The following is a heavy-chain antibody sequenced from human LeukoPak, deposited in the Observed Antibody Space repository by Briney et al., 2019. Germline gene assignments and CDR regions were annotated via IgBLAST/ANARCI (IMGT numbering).Heavy chain of an antibody. CDR1: GGSFSGYY. J-gene: IGHJ4*02. Sequence: SSETLSLTCAVYGGSFSGYYWSWIRQPPGKGLEWIGEINHSGSTNYNPSLKSRVTISVDTSKNQFSLKLSSVTAADTAVYYCARGSRPVYNLLTGKRYFDYWGQGTLLTVSS. CDR2: INHSGST. D-gene: IGHD3-9*01. V-gene: IGHV4-34*01. CDR3: ARGSRPVYNLLTGKRYFDY.